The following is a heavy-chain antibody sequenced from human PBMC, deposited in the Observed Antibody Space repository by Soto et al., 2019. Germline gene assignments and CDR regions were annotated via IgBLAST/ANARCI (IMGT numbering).Heavy chain of an antibody. CDR1: GFPFSSYA. CDR2: ISYDGSNK. CDR3: ARWIDNIVVVPADYYYYGMDV. D-gene: IGHD2-2*01. Sequence: SLRPSCAASGFPFSSYAMHWVRQAQGKGLEGVAVISYDGSNKYYADSVKGRFTISRDNSKNTLYLQMNSLRAEDTAVYYCARWIDNIVVVPADYYYYGMDVWGQGTTVTVSS. V-gene: IGHV3-30-3*01. J-gene: IGHJ6*02.